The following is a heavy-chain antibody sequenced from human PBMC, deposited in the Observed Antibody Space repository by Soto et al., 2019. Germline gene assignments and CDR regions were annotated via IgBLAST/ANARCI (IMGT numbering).Heavy chain of an antibody. J-gene: IGHJ6*02. CDR2: ISGSGGST. D-gene: IGHD4-17*01. CDR1: GFTFSSYA. CDR3: AKEPATTYYYGMDV. Sequence: HPGGSLRLSCAASGFTFSSYAMSWVRQAPGKGLEWVSAISGSGGSTYYADSVKGRFTTSRDNSKNTLYLQMNSLRAEDTAVYYCAKEPATTYYYGMDVWAQGTTVTVSS. V-gene: IGHV3-23*01.